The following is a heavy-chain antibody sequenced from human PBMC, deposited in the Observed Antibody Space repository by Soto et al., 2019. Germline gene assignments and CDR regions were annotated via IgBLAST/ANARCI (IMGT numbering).Heavy chain of an antibody. D-gene: IGHD5-18*01. CDR3: ARDSRVYTYDLPTLNGYYFDY. CDR1: GFTFSSYS. Sequence: PGGSLRLSCAASGFTFSSYSMNWVRQAPGKGLEWVSSISSSSSYIYYADSVKGRFTISRDNAKNSLYLQMNSLRAEDTAVYYCARDSRVYTYDLPTLNGYYFDYWGQGTLVTVSS. CDR2: ISSSSSYI. V-gene: IGHV3-21*01. J-gene: IGHJ4*02.